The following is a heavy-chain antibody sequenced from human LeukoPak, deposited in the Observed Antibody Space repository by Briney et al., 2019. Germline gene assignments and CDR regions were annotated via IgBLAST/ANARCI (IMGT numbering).Heavy chain of an antibody. V-gene: IGHV1-18*01. CDR3: ARESYCSSTSCYSDYYYYGMDV. J-gene: IGHJ6*02. CDR1: GYTFTSYG. D-gene: IGHD2-2*01. CDR2: VSAYNGNT. Sequence: ASVKVSCKASGYTFTSYGISWVRQAPGQGLEWMGWVSAYNGNTNYAQKLQGRVTMTTDTSTSTAYMELRSLRSDDTAVYYCARESYCSSTSCYSDYYYYGMDVWGQGTTVTVSS.